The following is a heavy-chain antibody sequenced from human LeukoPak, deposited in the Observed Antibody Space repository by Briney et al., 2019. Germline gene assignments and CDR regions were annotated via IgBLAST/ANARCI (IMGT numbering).Heavy chain of an antibody. CDR1: GGSISSGDYY. CDR3: ARDPAVIYYYYGMDV. Sequence: PSETLSLTCTVSGGSISSGDYYWSWIRQPPGKGVEWIGYIYYSGSTYYNPSLKSRVTISVDTSKNQFSLKLSSVTAADTAVYYCARDPAVIYYYYGMDVWGQGTTVTVSS. J-gene: IGHJ6*02. V-gene: IGHV4-30-4*01. D-gene: IGHD2-21*01. CDR2: IYYSGST.